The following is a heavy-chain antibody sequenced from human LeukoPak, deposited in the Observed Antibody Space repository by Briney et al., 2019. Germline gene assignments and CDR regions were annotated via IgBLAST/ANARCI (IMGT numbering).Heavy chain of an antibody. Sequence: SETLSLTCTVSGGSISSSSYYWGWIRQPPGKGLEWIGSIYYSGSTYYNPSLKSRVTISVDTPKNQFSLKLSSVTAADTAVYYCARVPYYYYYMDVWGKGTTVTISS. CDR2: IYYSGST. CDR3: ARVPYYYYYMDV. CDR1: GGSISSSSYY. J-gene: IGHJ6*03. V-gene: IGHV4-39*01.